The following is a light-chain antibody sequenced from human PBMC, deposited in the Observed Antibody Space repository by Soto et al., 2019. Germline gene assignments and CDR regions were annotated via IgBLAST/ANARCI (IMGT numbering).Light chain of an antibody. J-gene: IGKJ5*01. CDR2: DAS. CDR1: QSVSSF. Sequence: IVLTQSPATLSLSPGDRATLFCRASQSVSSFLAWYQQKPGQAPRLLIYDASNRATGIPARFTGSGSGTDFTLTISSLEPEDFAVYYCQQRSNWPITLGQGTRLEIK. CDR3: QQRSNWPIT. V-gene: IGKV3-11*01.